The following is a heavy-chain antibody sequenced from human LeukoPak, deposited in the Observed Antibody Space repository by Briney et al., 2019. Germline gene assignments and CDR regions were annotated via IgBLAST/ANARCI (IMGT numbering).Heavy chain of an antibody. Sequence: ASVKVSCKASGYTFTSYYMHWVRQAPGQGLEWMGIINPSGGSTSYAQKFQGRVTMTRDTSTSTVYMELSSLRSEDTAVYYCARPRGYSYGQLYGMDVWGQGTTVTVSS. V-gene: IGHV1-46*01. J-gene: IGHJ6*02. CDR3: ARPRGYSYGQLYGMDV. CDR2: INPSGGST. CDR1: GYTFTSYY. D-gene: IGHD5-18*01.